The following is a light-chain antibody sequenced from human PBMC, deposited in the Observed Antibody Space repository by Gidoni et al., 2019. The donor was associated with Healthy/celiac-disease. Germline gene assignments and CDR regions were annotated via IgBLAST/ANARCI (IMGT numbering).Light chain of an antibody. CDR3: QQYNSYSWT. J-gene: IGKJ1*01. V-gene: IGKV1-5*03. CDR2: KAS. CDR1: QSISSW. Sequence: SQSISSWLAWYQQKPGKAPKLLIYKASSLESGVLSRFSGSGSGTEFTLTISSLQPDDFATYYCQQYNSYSWTFGQGTKVEIK.